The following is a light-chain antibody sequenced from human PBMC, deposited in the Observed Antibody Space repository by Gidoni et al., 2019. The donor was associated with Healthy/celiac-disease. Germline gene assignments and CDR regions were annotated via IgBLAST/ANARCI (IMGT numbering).Light chain of an antibody. CDR3: QQYDNLPIT. CDR2: DAS. CDR1: QDISND. V-gene: IGKV1-33*01. J-gene: IGKJ5*01. Sequence: DIQMTQSPSSLSASVGDRVTITCQASQDISNDLNWYQQKPGKAPKLLIYDASNLETGVPSRFSGSGSGTDFTFTNSSLQPEDISTYYCQQYDNLPITFGQGTRLEIK.